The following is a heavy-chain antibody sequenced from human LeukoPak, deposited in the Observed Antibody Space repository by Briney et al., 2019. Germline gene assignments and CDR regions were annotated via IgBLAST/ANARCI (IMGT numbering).Heavy chain of an antibody. J-gene: IGHJ4*02. CDR2: IYSGGST. Sequence: GGSLRLSCAASGFTVSSNYMSWVRQAPGKGLEWVSVIYSGGSTYYDDSVKSRFTISRDNSKNTLYLQMNSLRRDDTAVYYCARESGNGEQWLGYWGQGTLVTVSS. V-gene: IGHV3-53*01. CDR1: GFTVSSNY. CDR3: ARESGNGEQWLGY. D-gene: IGHD6-19*01.